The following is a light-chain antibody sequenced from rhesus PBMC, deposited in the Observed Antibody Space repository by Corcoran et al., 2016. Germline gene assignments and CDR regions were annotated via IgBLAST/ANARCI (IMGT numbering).Light chain of an antibody. CDR1: QGISNY. CDR2: YVS. V-gene: IGKV1S14*01. J-gene: IGKJ1*01. Sequence: DIQMTQSPSSLSASVGDTVTITCRASQGISNYLAWYQQKPGKAPKPLIYYVSNLESGVPSRFSGSGSGSDFTLTISSLQPEAFAIYYCQQHNRYPPKFGQRTKVQI. CDR3: QQHNRYPPK.